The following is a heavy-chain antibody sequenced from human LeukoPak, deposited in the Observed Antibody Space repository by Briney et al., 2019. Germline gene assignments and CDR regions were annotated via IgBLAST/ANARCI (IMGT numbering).Heavy chain of an antibody. CDR3: ARDFRWGDYVRAFDI. V-gene: IGHV4-31*03. J-gene: IGHJ3*02. CDR2: IYYSGST. CDR1: GGSISSGGYY. D-gene: IGHD4-17*01. Sequence: SETLSLTCTVSGGSISSGGYYWSWIRQHPGKGLEWIGYIYYSGSTYYNPSLKSRVTISVDTSKNQFSLKLSSVTAADTAEYYCARDFRWGDYVRAFDIWGQGTMVTVSS.